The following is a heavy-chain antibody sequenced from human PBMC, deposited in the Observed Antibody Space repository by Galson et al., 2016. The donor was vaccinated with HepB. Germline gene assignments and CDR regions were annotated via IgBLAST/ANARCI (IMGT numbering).Heavy chain of an antibody. D-gene: IGHD5-18*01. Sequence: SLRLSCAASGFTFDEYAMHWVRQAPGKGLEWVSGISWNSVVVGYADSVKGRFTIYRDNAKKYVYLQLNSLRPDDTAVYYCAQDLGAQLWDDGALGIWGQGTMVTVS. V-gene: IGHV3-9*01. J-gene: IGHJ3*02. CDR2: ISWNSVVV. CDR3: AQDLGAQLWDDGALGI. CDR1: GFTFDEYA.